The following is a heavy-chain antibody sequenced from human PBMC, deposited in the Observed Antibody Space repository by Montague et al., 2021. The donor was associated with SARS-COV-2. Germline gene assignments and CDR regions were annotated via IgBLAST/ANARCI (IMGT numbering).Heavy chain of an antibody. CDR3: ARIRDYDILTGSYSGFDY. V-gene: IGHV2-70*01. CDR2: IDWDDDK. J-gene: IGHJ4*02. CDR1: GFSLSTSGMC. Sequence: PALVKPTQTLTLTCTFSGFSLSTSGMCVSWIRQPPGKALEWLALIDWDDDKYCSTSLKTRLTTSKDTSKNQVVLTMTNMDPVDTATYYCARIRDYDILTGSYSGFDYWGQGTLVTVSS. D-gene: IGHD3-9*01.